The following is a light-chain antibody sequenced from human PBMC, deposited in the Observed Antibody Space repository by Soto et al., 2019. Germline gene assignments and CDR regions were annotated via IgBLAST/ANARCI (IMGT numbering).Light chain of an antibody. CDR1: RSISSY. CDR2: AAS. J-gene: IGKJ1*01. CDR3: QQSYSTPWT. V-gene: IGKV1-39*01. Sequence: DIQITQSPSSLSASVGDRVTITCRASRSISSYLNWYQQKPGKAPKLLIYAASSLQSGVPSRFSGSGSGTYFTLTISSRQPEEFATYYWQQSYSTPWTFGQGTKVEIK.